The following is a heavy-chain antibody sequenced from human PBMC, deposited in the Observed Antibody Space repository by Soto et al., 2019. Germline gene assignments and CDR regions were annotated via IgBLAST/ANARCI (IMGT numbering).Heavy chain of an antibody. J-gene: IGHJ6*02. CDR2: IYYSGST. Sequence: SETLSLTCTVSGGSISSYYWSWIRQPPGKGLEWIGYIYYSGSTNYNPSLKSRVTISVDTSKNQFSLKLGSVTAVDTAVYYCARVAPPTGRYSCMDVWGQGTTVTVSS. CDR1: GGSISSYY. V-gene: IGHV4-59*01. D-gene: IGHD7-27*01. CDR3: ARVAPPTGRYSCMDV.